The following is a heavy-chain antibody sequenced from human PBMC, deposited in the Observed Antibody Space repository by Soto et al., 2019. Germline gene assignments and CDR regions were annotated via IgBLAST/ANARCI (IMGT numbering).Heavy chain of an antibody. Sequence: GGSLRLSCAASGFTFSSYAMHWVRQAPGKGLEWVAVISYDGSNKYYADSVKGRFTISRDNSKNTLYLQMNSLRAEDTAVYYCASPNLAYCGGDCFPDAFDIWGQGTMVTVSS. CDR2: ISYDGSNK. V-gene: IGHV3-30-3*01. CDR1: GFTFSSYA. J-gene: IGHJ3*02. CDR3: ASPNLAYCGGDCFPDAFDI. D-gene: IGHD2-21*02.